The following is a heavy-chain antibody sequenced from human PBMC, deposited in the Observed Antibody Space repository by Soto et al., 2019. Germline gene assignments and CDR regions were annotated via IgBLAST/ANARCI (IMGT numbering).Heavy chain of an antibody. CDR3: AKDVR. CDR1: GFTFSTHW. V-gene: IGHV3-7*05. CDR2: INDGGSER. Sequence: EVQLVESGGDLVQPGGSLRLSCAASGFTFSTHWMSWVRQAPGKGLEWVANINDGGSERNYADSVRGRFSVSRDNAKNSLFLQMNGLRVEDTALYYCAKDVRWGQGTQVTVSS. J-gene: IGHJ4*02.